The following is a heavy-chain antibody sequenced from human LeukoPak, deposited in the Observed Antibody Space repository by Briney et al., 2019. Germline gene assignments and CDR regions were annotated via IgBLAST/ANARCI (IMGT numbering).Heavy chain of an antibody. CDR1: GFIFNDYS. CDR3: ARYKDFNWLLRDDY. V-gene: IGHV3-21*01. J-gene: IGHJ4*02. D-gene: IGHD3-9*01. Sequence: PGGSLRLSCAASGFIFNDYSMNWVRQAPGKGLEWVSSIIGSSTGIHYAASVKGRFSISRDNAKNTLYLQMNGLRAEDTAVYYCARYKDFNWLLRDDYWGQGTLVTVSS. CDR2: IIGSSTGI.